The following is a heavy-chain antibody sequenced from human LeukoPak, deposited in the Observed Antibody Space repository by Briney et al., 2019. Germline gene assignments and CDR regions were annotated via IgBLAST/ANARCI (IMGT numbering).Heavy chain of an antibody. CDR2: INPNSGGT. CDR3: ARNPSKTYSGDL. D-gene: IGHD3-10*01. J-gene: IGHJ2*01. CDR1: GYTFTGYY. V-gene: IGHV1-2*02. Sequence: ASVKVSCKVSGYTFTGYYMHWVRQAPGQGLEWMGWINPNSGGTNYAQKFQGRVTMTRDTSISTAYMELSRLRSDDTAVYYCARNPSKTYSGDLWGRGTLVTVSS.